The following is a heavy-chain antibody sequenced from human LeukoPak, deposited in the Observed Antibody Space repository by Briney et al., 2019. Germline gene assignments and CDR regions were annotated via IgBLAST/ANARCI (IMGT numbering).Heavy chain of an antibody. CDR2: ISSSSSTI. CDR3: ARDLPQLLWFGELLVGV. Sequence: GGSLRLSCAASGFTFSSYSMNWVRQAPGEGLEWVSYISSSSSTIYYADSVKGRFTISRDNAKNSLYLQMNSLRAEDTAVYYCARDLPQLLWFGELLVGVWGKGTTVTVSS. V-gene: IGHV3-48*01. D-gene: IGHD3-10*01. CDR1: GFTFSSYS. J-gene: IGHJ6*03.